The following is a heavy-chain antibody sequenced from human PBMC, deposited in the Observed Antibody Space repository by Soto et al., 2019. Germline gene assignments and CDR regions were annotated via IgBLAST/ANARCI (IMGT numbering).Heavy chain of an antibody. CDR3: ARDHQWAFDL. Sequence: GGSLRLSCAASGFTFTACGMHWVRQAPGKGLEWVAVIWYDGSNKYYADSVKGRFTISRDNSKNTLYLQMNSLRSEDTAVYYCARDHQWAFDLWGQGVLVTVYS. CDR2: IWYDGSNK. D-gene: IGHD1-26*01. V-gene: IGHV3-33*01. J-gene: IGHJ4*02. CDR1: GFTFTACG.